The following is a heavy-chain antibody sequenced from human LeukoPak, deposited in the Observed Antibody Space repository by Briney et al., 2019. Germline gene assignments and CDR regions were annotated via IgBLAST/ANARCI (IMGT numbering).Heavy chain of an antibody. CDR3: AKEGGGSGSYLFDY. CDR1: GFTFNNYA. J-gene: IGHJ4*02. V-gene: IGHV3-23*01. CDR2: ISDHGGYT. D-gene: IGHD3-10*01. Sequence: GGSLRLSCAASGFTFNNYAMNWVRQAPGKGLEWVSAISDHGGYTYYADSVKGRFTISRDNSKNTLFLQMNSLRAEDTAVYYCAKEGGGSGSYLFDYWGQGTLVTVSS.